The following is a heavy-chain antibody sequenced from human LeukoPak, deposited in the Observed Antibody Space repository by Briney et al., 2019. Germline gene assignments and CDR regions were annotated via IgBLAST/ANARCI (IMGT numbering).Heavy chain of an antibody. CDR2: VYYTGST. CDR3: AREGDYGAFDI. CDR1: GGSISTYY. Sequence: PSETLSLTCTVSGGSISTYYWSWIRQTPGKGLEWIGYVYYTGSTNYNPSLKSRVTMSVDTSKNQFSLKLSSVTAADTAVYYCAREGDYGAFDIWGQGTMVTVSS. V-gene: IGHV4-59*12. D-gene: IGHD4-17*01. J-gene: IGHJ3*02.